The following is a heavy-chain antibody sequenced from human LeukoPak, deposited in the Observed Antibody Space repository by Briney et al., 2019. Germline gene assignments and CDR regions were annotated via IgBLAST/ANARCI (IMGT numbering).Heavy chain of an antibody. CDR2: INPNSGGT. Sequence: ASAKVSCKASGYTFTGYYMHWVRQAPGQGLEWMGWINPNSGGTNYAQKFQGRVTMTRDTSISTAYMELSRLRSDDTAVYYCARGYCSGGSCYRQDPYNWFDPWGQGTLVTVSS. V-gene: IGHV1-2*02. CDR1: GYTFTGYY. D-gene: IGHD2-15*01. CDR3: ARGYCSGGSCYRQDPYNWFDP. J-gene: IGHJ5*02.